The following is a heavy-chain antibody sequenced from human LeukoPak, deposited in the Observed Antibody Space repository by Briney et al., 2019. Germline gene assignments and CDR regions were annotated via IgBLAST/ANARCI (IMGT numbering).Heavy chain of an antibody. V-gene: IGHV4-4*02. CDR2: IYHSGST. D-gene: IGHD2/OR15-2a*01. CDR1: GGSISSSNW. CDR3: AKNSPLSASDI. J-gene: IGHJ3*02. Sequence: SRTLSLTCSVSGGSISSSNWWSWVRQPPEKGLEWIGEIYHSGSTNYNPSLKSRVTISIDKSKNQFSLELTSVTAADTAVYYCAKNSPLSASDIWGQGTMVTVSS.